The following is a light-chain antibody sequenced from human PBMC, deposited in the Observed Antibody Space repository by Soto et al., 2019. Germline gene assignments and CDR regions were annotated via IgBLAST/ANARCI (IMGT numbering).Light chain of an antibody. CDR2: DVS. CDR1: QSISSW. V-gene: IGKV1-5*01. J-gene: IGKJ1*01. Sequence: DIQMTQSPSTLSASVGDRVTITCRASQSISSWLAWYQQKPGQAPRLLIYDVSSLQSGVPSRFSGSGSATEFTLTISSLQPDDFATYYCQQYENYWTFGQGTKVDIK. CDR3: QQYENYWT.